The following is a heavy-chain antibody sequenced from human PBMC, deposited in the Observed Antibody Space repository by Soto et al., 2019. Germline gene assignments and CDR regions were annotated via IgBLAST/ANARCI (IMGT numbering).Heavy chain of an antibody. CDR2: IYHSGST. Sequence: SETLSLTCAVSGGSISSSNWWSWVRQPPGKGLEWIGEIYHSGSTNYNPSLKSRVTISVDKSKNQFSLKLSSVTAEDTAVYYCAKARESPRGFVLMVYTIDYWGQGTLVTVSS. CDR3: AKARESPRGFVLMVYTIDY. D-gene: IGHD2-8*01. CDR1: GGSISSSNW. V-gene: IGHV4-4*02. J-gene: IGHJ4*02.